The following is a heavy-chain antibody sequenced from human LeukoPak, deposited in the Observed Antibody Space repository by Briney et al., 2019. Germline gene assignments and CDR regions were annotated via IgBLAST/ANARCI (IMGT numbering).Heavy chain of an antibody. Sequence: ASVKVSCKASGYTFTSYGISWVRQAPGQGLEWMGWISAYNGNTNYAQKLQGRVTMTTDTSTSTAYMELRRLTSDDTAVYYCASPSYDSSGYYQIDYWGQGTLVTVSS. D-gene: IGHD3-22*01. CDR2: ISAYNGNT. CDR3: ASPSYDSSGYYQIDY. CDR1: GYTFTSYG. V-gene: IGHV1-18*01. J-gene: IGHJ4*02.